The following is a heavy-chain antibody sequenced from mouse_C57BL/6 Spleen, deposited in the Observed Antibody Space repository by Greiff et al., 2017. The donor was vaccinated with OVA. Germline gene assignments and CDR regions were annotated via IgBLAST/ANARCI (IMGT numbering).Heavy chain of an antibody. CDR3: ARSEGSELLANDY. CDR1: GYSFTGYF. J-gene: IGHJ2*01. CDR2: INPYNGDT. D-gene: IGHD1-1*01. Sequence: VQLQQSGPELVKPGDSVKISCKASGYSFTGYFMNWVMQSHGKSLEWIGRINPYNGDTFYNQKFKGKATLTVDKSSSTAHMELRSLTSEDSAVYYCARSEGSELLANDYWGQGTTLTVSS. V-gene: IGHV1-20*01.